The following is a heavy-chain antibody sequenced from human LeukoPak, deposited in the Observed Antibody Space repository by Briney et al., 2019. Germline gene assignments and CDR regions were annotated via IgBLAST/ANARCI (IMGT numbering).Heavy chain of an antibody. CDR3: ARERTNYYDSSGYRQYYFDY. D-gene: IGHD3-22*01. V-gene: IGHV1-18*01. CDR1: GYTFTSYG. J-gene: IGHJ4*02. Sequence: ASVKASCKASGYTFTSYGISWVRQAPGQGLEWMGWISAYNGNTNYAQKLPGRVTMTTDTSTSTAYMELRSLRSDDTAVYYCARERTNYYDSSGYRQYYFDYWGQGTLVTASS. CDR2: ISAYNGNT.